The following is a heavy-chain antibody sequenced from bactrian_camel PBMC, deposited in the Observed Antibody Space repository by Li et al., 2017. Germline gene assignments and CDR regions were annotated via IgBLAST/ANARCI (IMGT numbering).Heavy chain of an antibody. D-gene: IGHD6*01. V-gene: IGHV3S9*01. J-gene: IGHJ4*01. CDR3: AFEPEGTVVAGGCGGAGAD. CDR1: AYPYSDYY. CDR2: IDSDGTT. Sequence: HVQLVESGGGSVQSGGSLRLSCEASAYPYSDYYMGWFRQILGKEREGVATIDSDGTTRYADSVKGRFTISQDNAKNTVYLQMNNLKPEGTNIYYCAFEPEGTVVAGGCGGAGADWGQGTQVTVS.